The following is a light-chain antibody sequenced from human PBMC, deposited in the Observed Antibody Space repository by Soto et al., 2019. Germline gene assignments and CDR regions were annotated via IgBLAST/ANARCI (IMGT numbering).Light chain of an antibody. J-gene: IGKJ2*01. CDR1: QSVSSN. CDR3: QQYNNWPPLT. Sequence: EIVMTQSPATLSESPGERATLSCRASQSVSSNLAWYQQKPGQAPRLLIYGASTRATGIPARFSGSGSGTEFTLTISSLQSEDFAVYYCQQYNNWPPLTFGQGTKLEIK. CDR2: GAS. V-gene: IGKV3-15*01.